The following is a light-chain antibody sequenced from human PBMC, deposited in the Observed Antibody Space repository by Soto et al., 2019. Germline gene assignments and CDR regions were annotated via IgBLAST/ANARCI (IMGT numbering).Light chain of an antibody. CDR1: QGIRSD. CDR3: LHDDNYPQT. V-gene: IGKV1-6*01. J-gene: IGKJ1*01. Sequence: IQMTQSPSSSSASVGDRVTITCRASQGIRSDIGWYQQKPGEVPRLLIYNASTLQSGVPSRFSGSASGAVFTLTISSLQPEDSATYYCLHDDNYPQTFVQGTKVEIK. CDR2: NAS.